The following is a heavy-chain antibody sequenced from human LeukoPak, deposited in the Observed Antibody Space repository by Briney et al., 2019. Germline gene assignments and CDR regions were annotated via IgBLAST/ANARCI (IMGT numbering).Heavy chain of an antibody. D-gene: IGHD2-8*02. Sequence: ASVKVSCKASGYKFTDSYIHWVRQAPGQGLEWMGWTFPKSGKAKYSQTFQGRVTMTRDTSVDTVYMEVIRLTPDDTAVYYCTRDRGTADRSWFDPWGQGTLVTVSS. J-gene: IGHJ5*02. CDR1: GYKFTDSY. V-gene: IGHV1-2*02. CDR3: TRDRGTADRSWFDP. CDR2: TFPKSGKA.